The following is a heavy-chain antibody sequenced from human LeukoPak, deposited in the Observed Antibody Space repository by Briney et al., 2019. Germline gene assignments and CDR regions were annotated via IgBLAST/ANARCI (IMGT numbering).Heavy chain of an antibody. Sequence: GASVKVSCKASGGTFSSYAISWVRQAPGQGLEWMGGIIPIFGTANYAQKFQGRVTITADESTSTAYMELSSLRSEDTAVYYCARSPIRYYDSSGYYPDWGQGTTVTVSS. V-gene: IGHV1-69*13. D-gene: IGHD3-22*01. CDR1: GGTFSSYA. J-gene: IGHJ6*02. CDR2: IIPIFGTA. CDR3: ARSPIRYYDSSGYYPD.